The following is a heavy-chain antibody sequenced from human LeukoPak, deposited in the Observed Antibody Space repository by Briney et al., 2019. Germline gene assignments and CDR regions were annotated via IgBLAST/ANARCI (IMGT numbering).Heavy chain of an antibody. V-gene: IGHV1-2*02. J-gene: IGHJ4*02. CDR3: AREYSASEH. CDR2: IDPYTGNT. CDR1: GYTFVGYY. D-gene: IGHD5-12*01. Sequence: ASVKVSCKASGYTFVGYYLHWVRQAPGQGLEWMAWIDPYTGNTHYAQKFQGRITVTRDTSVSTTYMELSWLTSDDTARYYCAREYSASEHWGQGTLVTVSS.